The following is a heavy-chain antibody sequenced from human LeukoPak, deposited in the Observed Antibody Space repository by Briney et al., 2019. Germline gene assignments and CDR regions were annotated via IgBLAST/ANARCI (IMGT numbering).Heavy chain of an antibody. Sequence: QPGRSLRLSCAASGFTFDDYAMHWVRQAPGKGLEWVSGISWNSGSIGYADSVKGRFTISRDNAKNSLYLQMNSLRAEDTALYYCAKDIEGYGSGSLSDYWGQGTLVTVSS. CDR1: GFTFDDYA. CDR2: ISWNSGSI. V-gene: IGHV3-9*01. CDR3: AKDIEGYGSGSLSDY. D-gene: IGHD3-10*01. J-gene: IGHJ4*02.